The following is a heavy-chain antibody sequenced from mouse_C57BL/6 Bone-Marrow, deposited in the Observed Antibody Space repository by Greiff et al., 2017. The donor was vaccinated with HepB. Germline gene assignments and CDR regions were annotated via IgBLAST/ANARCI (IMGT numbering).Heavy chain of an antibody. V-gene: IGHV1-69*01. CDR3: ARRELGTYWYFDV. CDR2: IDPSDSYT. Sequence: QVQLQQPGAELVMPGASVKLSCKASGYTFTSYWMHWVKQTPGQGLEWIGEIDPSDSYTNYNQKFKGKSTLTVDKSSSTAYMQLSSLTSEDSAVYYCARRELGTYWYFDVWGTGTTVTVSS. J-gene: IGHJ1*03. CDR1: GYTFTSYW. D-gene: IGHD4-1*01.